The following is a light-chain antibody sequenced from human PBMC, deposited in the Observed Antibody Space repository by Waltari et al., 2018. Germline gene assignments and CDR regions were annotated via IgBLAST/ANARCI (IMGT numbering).Light chain of an antibody. J-gene: IGLJ2*01. V-gene: IGLV2-8*01. Sequence: QSALTQPPSASGSHGQSATISRTGSSRDIGHSDISPWYQHNPGKAPKLMIYAVNKRPSGVPDRFSGSKSGNTASLTVSGLQGEDEAEYFCSSFAGSNMLVFGGGTNLTVL. CDR2: AVN. CDR1: SRDIGHSDI. CDR3: SSFAGSNMLV.